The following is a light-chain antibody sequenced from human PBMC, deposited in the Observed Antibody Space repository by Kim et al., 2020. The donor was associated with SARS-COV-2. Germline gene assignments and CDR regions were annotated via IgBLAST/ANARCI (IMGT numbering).Light chain of an antibody. J-gene: IGLJ2*01. CDR1: IRRSYY. CDR2: GKN. V-gene: IGLV3-19*01. CDR3: NSRDSNDNVV. Sequence: FGKTVSPTCHADIRRSYYATCYQQKPEQAPILVISGKNNRPSGIPDRFSGSSSGNTASLTITGTQAGDEADYYCNSRDSNDNVVFGGGTQLTVL.